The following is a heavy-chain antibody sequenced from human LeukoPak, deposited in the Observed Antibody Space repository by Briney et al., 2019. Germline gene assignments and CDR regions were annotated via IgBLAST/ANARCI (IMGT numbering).Heavy chain of an antibody. Sequence: EASVKVSCKASGFTFTSSAMQWVRQARGQRLEWIGWIVVGSGNTNYAQKFQERVTITRDMSTSTAYMELSSLRSEDTGVYYCAAGFWSRTTGAFDVWGQRTMVTVSS. D-gene: IGHD7-27*01. CDR2: IVVGSGNT. CDR3: AAGFWSRTTGAFDV. CDR1: GFTFTSSA. J-gene: IGHJ3*01. V-gene: IGHV1-58*02.